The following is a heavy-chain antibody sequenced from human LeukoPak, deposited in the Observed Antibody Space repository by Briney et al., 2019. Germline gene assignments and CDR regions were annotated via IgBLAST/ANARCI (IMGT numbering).Heavy chain of an antibody. CDR1: GFTFSSYA. CDR3: ARVRLYDNSGHDLPDY. CDR2: ISYDGSNK. Sequence: GSLRLSCAASGFTFSSYAMHWVRQVPGKGLEWVAVISYDGSNKYYAESVKGRFIISRDNSKNTLFLQLNSLRAEDMALYYCARVRLYDNSGHDLPDYWGQGTQVTVSS. J-gene: IGHJ4*02. V-gene: IGHV3-30-3*01. D-gene: IGHD3-22*01.